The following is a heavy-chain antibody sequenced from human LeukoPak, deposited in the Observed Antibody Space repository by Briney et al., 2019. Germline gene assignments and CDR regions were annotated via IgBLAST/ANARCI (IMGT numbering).Heavy chain of an antibody. CDR2: ISGSGGST. CDR3: AKVVRGVLLTGAFDI. J-gene: IGHJ3*02. D-gene: IGHD3-10*01. CDR1: GFTFSSYA. Sequence: PGGSLRLSCAASGFTFSSYAMSWVRQAPGKGLEWVSAISGSGGSTYYADSVKGRFTISRDNSKNTLYLQMNSLRAKDTAVYYCAKVVRGVLLTGAFDIWGQGTMVTVSS. V-gene: IGHV3-23*01.